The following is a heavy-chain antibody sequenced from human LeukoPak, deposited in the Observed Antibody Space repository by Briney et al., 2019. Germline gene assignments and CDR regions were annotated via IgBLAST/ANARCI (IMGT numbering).Heavy chain of an antibody. V-gene: IGHV3-30*04. Sequence: PGGSLRLSCAASGLTFSSYAMNWVRQAPGKGLEWVAVISYDGSNKYYADSVKRRFTISRDNSKTTLYLQMTSLRAEDTAVYYCARDRESRSGSSYYFDYWGQGTLVTVSS. CDR2: ISYDGSNK. J-gene: IGHJ4*02. CDR3: ARDRESRSGSSYYFDY. D-gene: IGHD3-10*01. CDR1: GLTFSSYA.